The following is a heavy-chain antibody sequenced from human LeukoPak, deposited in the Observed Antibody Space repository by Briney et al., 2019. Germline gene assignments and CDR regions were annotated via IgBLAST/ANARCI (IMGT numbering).Heavy chain of an antibody. J-gene: IGHJ6*03. D-gene: IGHD6-19*01. Sequence: NPSETLSLTCTVSGGSISSSSYYWGWIRQPPGKGLEWIGSIYYSGSTNYNPSLKSRVTISVDTSKNQFSLKLSSVTAADTAVYYCARVGWGIAVAGPRGSYYYYMDVWGKGTTATVSS. CDR3: ARVGWGIAVAGPRGSYYYYMDV. CDR2: IYYSGST. V-gene: IGHV4-39*07. CDR1: GGSISSSSYY.